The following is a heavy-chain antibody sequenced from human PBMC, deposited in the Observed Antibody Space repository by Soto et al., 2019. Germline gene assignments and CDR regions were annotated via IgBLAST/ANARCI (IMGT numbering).Heavy chain of an antibody. V-gene: IGHV4-4*07. CDR2: LYPSGST. J-gene: IGHJ2*01. CDR1: GDSMSSSY. D-gene: IGHD3-22*01. CDR3: ARIRVGDYYDSSGYRHWYFDL. Sequence: SETLSLTCTVSGDSMSSSYWSWIRQPAGKGLEWVGRLYPSGSTNYNPSLRSRVTMSVDTSKNQFSLRLSSVTAADTAVYYCARIRVGDYYDSSGYRHWYFDLWGRGTLVTVSS.